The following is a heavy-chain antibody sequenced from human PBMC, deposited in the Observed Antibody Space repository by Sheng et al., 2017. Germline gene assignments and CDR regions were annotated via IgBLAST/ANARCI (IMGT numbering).Heavy chain of an antibody. J-gene: IGHJ3*02. CDR2: ISGSGGST. D-gene: IGHD2-15*01. CDR1: GFTFSSYA. V-gene: IGHV3-23*04. CDR3: ANGGYCSGGSCHGAFDI. Sequence: EVQLVESGGGLVQPGGSLRLSCAASGFTFSSYAMSWVRQAPGKGLEWVSAISGSGGSTYYADSVKGRFTISRDNSKNTLYLQMNSLRAEDTAVYYCANGGYCSGGSCHGAFDIWGQGTMVTVSS.